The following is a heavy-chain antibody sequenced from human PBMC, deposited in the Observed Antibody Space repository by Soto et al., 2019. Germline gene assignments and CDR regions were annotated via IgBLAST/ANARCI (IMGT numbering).Heavy chain of an antibody. CDR3: ARGITIFGVVIIWGYYYMDV. CDR2: IYYSGST. J-gene: IGHJ6*03. D-gene: IGHD3-3*01. Sequence: SETLSLTCTVSGGSISSYYWSWIRQPPGKGLEWIGYIYYSGSTNYNPSLKSRVTISVDTSKNQFSQKLSSVTAADTAVYYCARGITIFGVVIIWGYYYMDVWGKGTTVTVSS. V-gene: IGHV4-59*01. CDR1: GGSISSYY.